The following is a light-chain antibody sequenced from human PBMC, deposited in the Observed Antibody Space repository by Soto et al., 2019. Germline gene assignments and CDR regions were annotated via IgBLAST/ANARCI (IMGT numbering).Light chain of an antibody. V-gene: IGKV3-15*01. J-gene: IGKJ1*01. CDR1: QSVSSR. CDR2: GAS. Sequence: EIVMTQSPATLSVSPGVRVTLSCRASQSVSSRLAWYHQKPGQSPRLLIYGASTRATGIPARFSGSGSGTEFTLTISSLQSEDFGLYYCHQYNNFWTFGQGTKVEIK. CDR3: HQYNNFWT.